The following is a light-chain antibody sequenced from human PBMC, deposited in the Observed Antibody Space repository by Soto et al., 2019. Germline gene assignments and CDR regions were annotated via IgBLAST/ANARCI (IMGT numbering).Light chain of an antibody. CDR3: QQYSDSSGA. Sequence: DIQLTQSPSFLSASVGDRVSITCRASQSISSWLAWYQQKPGKAPKLLIYKASTLKSGAPSRFSGSGSGTDFTLTISSLQPDDFATYYCQQYSDSSGAFGQGTKVDIK. CDR1: QSISSW. CDR2: KAS. J-gene: IGKJ1*01. V-gene: IGKV1-5*03.